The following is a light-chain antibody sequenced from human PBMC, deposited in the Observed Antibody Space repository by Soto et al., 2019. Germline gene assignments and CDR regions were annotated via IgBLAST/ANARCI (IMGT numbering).Light chain of an antibody. CDR2: GAS. J-gene: IGKJ1*01. CDR3: QQYNTWPPGT. Sequence: EIVMTQSPATLSVSPGERATLSCRASQSVSRNLAWYQQKPGQAPRLLIYGASTRATGVPARFSGSGSGTEFTLTISSLQSEDFAVYYCQQYNTWPPGTFGPGTKVEIK. V-gene: IGKV3-15*01. CDR1: QSVSRN.